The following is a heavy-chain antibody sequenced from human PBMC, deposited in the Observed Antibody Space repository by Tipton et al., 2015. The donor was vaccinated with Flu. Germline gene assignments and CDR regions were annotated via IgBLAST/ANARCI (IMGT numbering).Heavy chain of an antibody. CDR1: GFIFSDYY. CDR3: AREGVSGKYGMDV. V-gene: IGHV3-11*01. CDR2: ISSSGTSI. Sequence: SLRLSCAASGFIFSDYYINWIRQAPGKGPEWVSHISSSGTSIYYADSVKGRFTFSRDNVRKSVVLHMDNLRAEDTAVYYCAREGVSGKYGMDVWGQGTTVTVSS. D-gene: IGHD2/OR15-2a*01. J-gene: IGHJ6*02.